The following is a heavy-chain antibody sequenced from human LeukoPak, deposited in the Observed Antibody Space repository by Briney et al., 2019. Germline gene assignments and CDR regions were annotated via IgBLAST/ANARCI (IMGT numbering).Heavy chain of an antibody. V-gene: IGHV1-18*01. Sequence: ASVKVSCKASGYTFTSYGISWVRQAPGQGLEWMGWINPYNGNTNYAQKLQGRVTMTTDTSTSTAYMELRSLRSDDTAVYYCARLRLGELSTGFDYWGQGILVTVSP. CDR2: INPYNGNT. D-gene: IGHD3-16*02. CDR1: GYTFTSYG. J-gene: IGHJ4*02. CDR3: ARLRLGELSTGFDY.